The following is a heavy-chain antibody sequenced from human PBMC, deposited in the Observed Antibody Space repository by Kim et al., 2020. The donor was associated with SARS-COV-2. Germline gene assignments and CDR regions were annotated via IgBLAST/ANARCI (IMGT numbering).Heavy chain of an antibody. CDR3: ARVVPAAYDY. V-gene: IGHV1-18*01. CDR2: NT. J-gene: IGHJ4*02. D-gene: IGHD2-2*01. Sequence: NTNYAQKLQGRVTMTTDTSTSTAYMELRSLRSDDTAVYYCARVVPAAYDYWGQGTLVTVSS.